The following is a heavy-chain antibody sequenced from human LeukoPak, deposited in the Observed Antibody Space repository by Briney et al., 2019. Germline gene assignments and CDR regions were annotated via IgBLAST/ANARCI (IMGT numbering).Heavy chain of an antibody. CDR3: ASCQPGNLEPIEYFQH. CDR2: IIPMFGTA. J-gene: IGHJ1*01. D-gene: IGHD5-24*01. V-gene: IGHV1-69*01. Sequence: VASVKVSCKASGGTFSRYAISWVRQAPGQGLEWMGGIIPMFGTANYAQKFQGRVTITADESTSTAYMELSSLRSEDTAVYYCASCQPGNLEPIEYFQHWGQGTLVTVSS. CDR1: GGTFSRYA.